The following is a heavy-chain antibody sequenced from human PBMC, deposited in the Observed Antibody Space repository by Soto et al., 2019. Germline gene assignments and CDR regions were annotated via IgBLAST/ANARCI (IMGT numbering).Heavy chain of an antibody. J-gene: IGHJ4*02. V-gene: IGHV3-53*01. Sequence: EVQLVESGGGLIQPGGSLRLSCAASGFTVSSNYMSWVRQAPGKGLEWVSVIYSGGRTYYADSVKGRFTISRDNSKNTLYLQMNSLRAEDTAVYYCARVREQWHFDYWGQGTLVTVSS. CDR3: ARVREQWHFDY. CDR1: GFTVSSNY. CDR2: IYSGGRT. D-gene: IGHD6-19*01.